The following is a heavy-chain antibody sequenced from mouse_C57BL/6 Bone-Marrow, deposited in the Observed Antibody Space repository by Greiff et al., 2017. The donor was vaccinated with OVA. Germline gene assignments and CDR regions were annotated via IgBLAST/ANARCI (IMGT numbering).Heavy chain of an antibody. Sequence: VQLKQSGPELVKPGASVKIPCKASGYTFTDYNMDWVKQSHGKSLEWIGDINPNNGGTIYNQKFKGKATLTVDKSSSTAYMELRSLTSEDTAVYDCARNYGYERGFYFDYWGQGTTLTVSS. CDR3: ARNYGYERGFYFDY. D-gene: IGHD2-2*01. V-gene: IGHV1-18*01. CDR2: INPNNGGT. J-gene: IGHJ2*01. CDR1: GYTFTDYN.